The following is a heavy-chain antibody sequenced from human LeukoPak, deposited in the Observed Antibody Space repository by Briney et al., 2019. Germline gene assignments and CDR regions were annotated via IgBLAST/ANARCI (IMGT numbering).Heavy chain of an antibody. CDR1: GFTFSSYS. Sequence: GGSLRLSCAASGFTFSSYSMNWVRQAPGKGLDWVSGISGSGGSTYYADSVKGRFTISRDNSKNTLYLQMNSLRAEDTAVYYCAKDLGGGYDFWSGYPPEIDAFDIWGQGTMVTVSS. J-gene: IGHJ3*02. V-gene: IGHV3-23*01. CDR2: ISGSGGST. D-gene: IGHD3-3*01. CDR3: AKDLGGGYDFWSGYPPEIDAFDI.